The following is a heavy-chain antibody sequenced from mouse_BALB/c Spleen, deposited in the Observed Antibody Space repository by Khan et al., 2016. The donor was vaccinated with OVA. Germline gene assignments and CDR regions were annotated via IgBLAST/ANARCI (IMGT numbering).Heavy chain of an antibody. CDR2: ISYSGST. CDR1: GYSITSGYG. Sequence: VQLKESGPGLVKPSQSLSLTCTVTGYSITSGYGWYWIRQFPGNKLGWMGFISYSGSTNYNESLKGRISISRDTSKNQFFLQLNSVTTEDTATYYDDSTARIKYWGQGTTLTVSS. D-gene: IGHD3-2*01. J-gene: IGHJ2*01. CDR3: DSTARIKY. V-gene: IGHV3-1*02.